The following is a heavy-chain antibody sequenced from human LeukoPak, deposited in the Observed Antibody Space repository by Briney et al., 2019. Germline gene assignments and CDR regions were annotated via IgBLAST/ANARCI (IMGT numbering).Heavy chain of an antibody. CDR3: ARGVIAAGGNDFDY. J-gene: IGHJ4*02. D-gene: IGHD6-13*01. Sequence: SETLSLTCTVSGGSISSSSYYWGWIRQPPGKGLEWIGSIYHSGSTYYNPSLKSRVTIAVETSKNQFSLKLSSVTAADTAVYYCARGVIAAGGNDFDYWGQGTLVTVSS. CDR2: IYHSGST. V-gene: IGHV4-39*07. CDR1: GGSISSSSYY.